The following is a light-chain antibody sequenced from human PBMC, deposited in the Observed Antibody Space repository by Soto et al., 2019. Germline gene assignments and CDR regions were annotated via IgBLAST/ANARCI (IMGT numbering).Light chain of an antibody. V-gene: IGKV3-11*01. CDR1: QSVSGK. CDR2: DAS. J-gene: IGKJ1*01. CDR3: QQRSNWPPT. Sequence: EVLMTQSPATLSVSPGERATLSCRASQSVSGKLAWYQQKPGQAPRLLIYDASNRATGIPARFSGSGSGTDFTLTISSLEPEDFAVYYCQQRSNWPPTFGQGTKVDIK.